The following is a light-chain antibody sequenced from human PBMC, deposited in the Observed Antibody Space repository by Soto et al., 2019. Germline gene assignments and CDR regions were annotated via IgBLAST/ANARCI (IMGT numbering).Light chain of an antibody. CDR2: DVS. V-gene: IGLV2-14*03. Sequence: QSLLSQPAYFSVSSRQSTPMSCTGTSLSVGAYNYVSWYQQYPGKAPKLMIYDVSNRPSGVSNHFSGSKSGNTASLTISGLQAEDEADYYCGSYTISSTFVFGTGTKVPS. CDR1: SLSVGAYNY. J-gene: IGLJ1*01. CDR3: GSYTISSTFV.